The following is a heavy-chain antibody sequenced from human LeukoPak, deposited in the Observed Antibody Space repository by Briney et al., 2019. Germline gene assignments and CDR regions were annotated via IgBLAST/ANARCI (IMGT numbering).Heavy chain of an antibody. CDR3: ARDSGYYGSGSFPDAHDY. J-gene: IGHJ4*02. Sequence: GGSLRLSCAASGFTFSNYEMNWVRQPPGKGLEWVSYIGTSESIIYYADSVKGRFTISRDNAKNSLYLQMNSLRAEDTAVYYCARDSGYYGSGSFPDAHDYWGQGTLVTVSS. V-gene: IGHV3-48*03. D-gene: IGHD3-10*01. CDR1: GFTFSNYE. CDR2: IGTSESII.